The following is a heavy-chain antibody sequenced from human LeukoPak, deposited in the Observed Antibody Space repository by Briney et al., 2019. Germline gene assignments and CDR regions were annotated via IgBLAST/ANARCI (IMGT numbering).Heavy chain of an antibody. D-gene: IGHD3-16*01. CDR1: GFTFSSYG. Sequence: GGSLRLSCAASGFTFSSYGMYWVRQAPGKGLEWVAVIWYDGSNKYYADSVKGRFTISRDNSKNTLYLQMNSLRAEDTAVYYCARDQAVGGPIDYWGQGTLVTVSS. CDR2: IWYDGSNK. CDR3: ARDQAVGGPIDY. V-gene: IGHV3-33*01. J-gene: IGHJ4*02.